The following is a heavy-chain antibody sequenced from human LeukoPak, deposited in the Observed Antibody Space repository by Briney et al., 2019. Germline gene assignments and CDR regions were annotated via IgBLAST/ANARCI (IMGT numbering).Heavy chain of an antibody. D-gene: IGHD1-1*01. CDR2: IYHSGST. V-gene: IGHV4-38-2*02. CDR3: ARDPNQAGQTGTSDY. Sequence: SETLSLTCTVSGYSISSGYYWGWIRQPPGKGLEWIGSIYHSGSTYYNPSLKSRVTISVDTSKNQFSLKLSSVTAADTAVYYCARDPNQAGQTGTSDYWGQGTLVTVSS. CDR1: GYSISSGYY. J-gene: IGHJ4*02.